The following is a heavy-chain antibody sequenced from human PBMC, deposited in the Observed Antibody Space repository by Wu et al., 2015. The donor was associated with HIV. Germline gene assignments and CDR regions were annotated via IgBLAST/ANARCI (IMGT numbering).Heavy chain of an antibody. CDR2: INPSSGTT. Sequence: QVLLVQSGAAVKKPGASVRVSCKATGYTFATLYMHWVRQAPGQGLEWMGVINPSSGTTTYAQKFQDRVTMTRDTSTTTVYMELSSLRSEDTALYYCTREAPRWSRWEARGGTSFDIWGLRDIAHRLF. J-gene: IGHJ3*02. V-gene: IGHV1-46*03. D-gene: IGHD1-26*01. CDR1: GYTFATLY. CDR3: TREAPRWSRWEARGGTSFDI.